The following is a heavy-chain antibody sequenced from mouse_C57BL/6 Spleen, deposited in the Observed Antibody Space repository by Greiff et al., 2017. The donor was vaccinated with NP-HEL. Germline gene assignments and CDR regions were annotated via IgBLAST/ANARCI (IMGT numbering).Heavy chain of an antibody. Sequence: EVQLVESGGGLVKPGGSLKLSCAASGFTFSDYGMHWVRQAPEKGLEWVAYISSGSSTIYYADTVKGRFTISRDNAKNTLFLQMTSLRSEDTAMYYCARWGPLLYDYGGAWFAYWGQGTLVTVSA. V-gene: IGHV5-17*01. J-gene: IGHJ3*01. D-gene: IGHD2-4*01. CDR1: GFTFSDYG. CDR2: ISSGSSTI. CDR3: ARWGPLLYDYGGAWFAY.